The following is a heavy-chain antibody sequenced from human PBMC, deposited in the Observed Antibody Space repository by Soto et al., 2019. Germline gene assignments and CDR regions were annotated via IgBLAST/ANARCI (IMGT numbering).Heavy chain of an antibody. J-gene: IGHJ3*02. D-gene: IGHD3-16*02. CDR2: INPNSGGT. V-gene: IGHV1-2*04. CDR1: GYTFTGYY. CDR3: ARSGDYVWGSYRPLDAFDI. Sequence: QVQLVQSGAEVKKPGASVKVSCKASGYTFTGYYMHWVRQAPGQGLEWMGWINPNSGGTNYAQKFQGWVTMTRDTSIRSAYMELSRLRSDDTAVYYCARSGDYVWGSYRPLDAFDIWGQGTMVTVSS.